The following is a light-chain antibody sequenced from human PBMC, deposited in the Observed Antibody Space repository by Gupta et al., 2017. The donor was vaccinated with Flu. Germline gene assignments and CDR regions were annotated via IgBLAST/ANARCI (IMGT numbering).Light chain of an antibody. Sequence: QSVLTQPPSVSGAPGQRVTISCTGSSSNIGTGYDVHWYLQLPGTAPKLLIYRNSNRASGVPDRFSGSKSGTSASLAITGLQAEDEAEYYCQSYDSSLSGAIFGGGTKLTVL. V-gene: IGLV1-40*01. CDR1: SSNIGTGYD. CDR2: RNS. CDR3: QSYDSSLSGAI. J-gene: IGLJ2*01.